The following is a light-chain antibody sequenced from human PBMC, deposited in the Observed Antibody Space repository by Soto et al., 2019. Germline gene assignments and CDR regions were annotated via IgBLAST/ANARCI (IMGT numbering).Light chain of an antibody. CDR2: DVS. CDR3: SSYTSSSTYV. CDR1: SSDVGAYNY. V-gene: IGLV2-14*01. Sequence: LTQPASVSGSPGQSITISCTGTSSDVGAYNYVSWYQQHPGKAPKVMIYDVSNRPSGVSNRFSGSKSGNTASLTISGLQAEDEADYYCSSYTSSSTYVFGTGTKSPS. J-gene: IGLJ1*01.